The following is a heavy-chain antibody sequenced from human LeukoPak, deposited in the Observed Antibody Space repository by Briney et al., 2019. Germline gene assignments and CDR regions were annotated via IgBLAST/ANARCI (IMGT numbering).Heavy chain of an antibody. CDR3: AREGYGDYALDY. CDR2: ISSSSSYI. J-gene: IGHJ4*02. Sequence: GGSLRLSCAASGFTFSSYSMNWVRQAPGKGLEWVSSISSSSSYIYYADSVKGRFTISRDNAKNSLYLQMNSLRAEDTAVYYCAREGYGDYALDYWGQGTLVTVSS. CDR1: GFTFSSYS. D-gene: IGHD4-17*01. V-gene: IGHV3-21*01.